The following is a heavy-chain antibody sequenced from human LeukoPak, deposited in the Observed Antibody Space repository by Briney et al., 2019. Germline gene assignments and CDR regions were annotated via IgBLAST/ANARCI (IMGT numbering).Heavy chain of an antibody. V-gene: IGHV1-18*01. CDR3: ARGDWFDP. J-gene: IGHJ5*02. CDR1: GYTFSNNG. CDR2: VSGYNGNT. D-gene: IGHD2-21*01. Sequence: ASVKVSCKASGYTFSNNGISWVRQAPGQGLEWMGWVSGYNGNTNYAQKFEGRVAMTTDTSSSTAYMELRSLRSDDTAIYYCARGDWFDPWGQGTLVTVSS.